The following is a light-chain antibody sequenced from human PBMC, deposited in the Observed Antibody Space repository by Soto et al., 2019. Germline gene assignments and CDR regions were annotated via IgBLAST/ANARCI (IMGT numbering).Light chain of an antibody. J-gene: IGKJ5*01. CDR3: QQSDSLSIT. V-gene: IGKV1-33*01. CDR2: DAS. CDR1: QDISNA. Sequence: DIPMTQSPSSLSASVGDRVTITCRASQDISNALNWYQQRSGKAPKLLIYDASNLERGVPSRFSGTRSGTHFTFAITSLQPEDVATYYCQQSDSLSITFGQGTRLEI.